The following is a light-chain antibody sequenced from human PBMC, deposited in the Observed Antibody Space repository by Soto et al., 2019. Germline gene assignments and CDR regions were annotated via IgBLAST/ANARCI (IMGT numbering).Light chain of an antibody. CDR3: CSYATPNYLM. V-gene: IGLV2-11*01. CDR2: DVS. CDR1: SSDVGGYNY. J-gene: IGLJ3*02. Sequence: QSVLTQPRSVSGSPGQSVTISCTGTSSDVGGYNYVSWYQQHPGKAPKLMIYDVSKRPPGVPDRFSGSKSGNTASLTISGLQADDEADYYCCSYATPNYLMFGGGTKVTVL.